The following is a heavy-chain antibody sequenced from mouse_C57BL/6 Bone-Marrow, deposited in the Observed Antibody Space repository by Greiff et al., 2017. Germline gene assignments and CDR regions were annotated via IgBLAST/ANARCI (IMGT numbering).Heavy chain of an antibody. CDR3: TTGYYFDY. V-gene: IGHV14-4*01. Sequence: VLLKESGAELVRPGASVKLSCTASGFNIKDDYMHWVKQRPDQGLEWVAWIDPENGDTEYASKFQGKATITADTSSNTAYLQLSSLTSEDTAIYYCTTGYYFDYWGQGTTLTVSS. CDR2: IDPENGDT. J-gene: IGHJ2*01. CDR1: GFNIKDDY.